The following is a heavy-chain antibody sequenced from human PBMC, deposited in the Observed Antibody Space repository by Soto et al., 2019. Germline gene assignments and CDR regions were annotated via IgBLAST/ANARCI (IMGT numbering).Heavy chain of an antibody. J-gene: IGHJ4*02. CDR2: ISYDGSNK. V-gene: IGHV3-30*18. Sequence: GSLRLSCTAPGFSLSNYGMHWVRQAPGKGLEWVAVISYDGSNKYYADSVKGRFTISRDNSKNTLYLQMNSLRAEDTAVYYCAKDPSECSGGSCYSHFDYWGQGTLVTVSS. CDR3: AKDPSECSGGSCYSHFDY. CDR1: GFSLSNYG. D-gene: IGHD2-15*01.